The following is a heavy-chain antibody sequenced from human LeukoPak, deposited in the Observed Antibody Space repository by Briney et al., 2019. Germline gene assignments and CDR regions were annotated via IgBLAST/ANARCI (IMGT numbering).Heavy chain of an antibody. CDR1: GDSVSSRSYY. V-gene: IGHV4-61*01. CDR2: VYYSGST. CDR3: ARLWEYFDL. D-gene: IGHD1-26*01. J-gene: IGHJ2*01. Sequence: SETLSLTCTVSGDSVSSRSYYWSWVRQPPRRGLEWIGYVYYSGSTNYNPSLKSRVTISVDTSKNQFSLKLSSVTAADTAVYYCARLWEYFDLWGRGTQVTVSP.